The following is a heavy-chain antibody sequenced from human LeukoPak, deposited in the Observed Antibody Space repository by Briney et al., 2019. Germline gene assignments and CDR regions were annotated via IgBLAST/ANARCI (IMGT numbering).Heavy chain of an antibody. CDR2: MNPNSGNT. D-gene: IGHD4/OR15-4a*01. CDR1: GGTFSSYA. Sequence: VASVKVSCKASGGTFSSYAINWVRQATGQGLEWMGWMNPNSGNTGYAQKFQGRVTMTRNTSISTAYMELSSLRSEDTAVYYCARKNYGSNRWFDPWGQGTLVTVSS. J-gene: IGHJ5*02. V-gene: IGHV1-8*02. CDR3: ARKNYGSNRWFDP.